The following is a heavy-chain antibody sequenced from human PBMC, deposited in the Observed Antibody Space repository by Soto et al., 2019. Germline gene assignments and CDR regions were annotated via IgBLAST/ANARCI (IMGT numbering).Heavy chain of an antibody. CDR3: ARDLRGITMVRGVIFQFDAFDI. V-gene: IGHV3-21*01. D-gene: IGHD3-10*01. CDR1: GFTFSSYS. J-gene: IGHJ3*02. Sequence: GGSLRLSCAASGFTFSSYSMNWVRQAPGKGLEWVSSISSSSSYIYYADSVKGRFTISRDNAKNSLYLQMNSLRAEDTAVYYCARDLRGITMVRGVIFQFDAFDIWGQGTMVTVSS. CDR2: ISSSSSYI.